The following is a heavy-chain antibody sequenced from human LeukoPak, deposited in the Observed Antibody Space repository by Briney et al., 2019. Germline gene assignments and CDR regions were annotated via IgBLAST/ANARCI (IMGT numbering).Heavy chain of an antibody. CDR3: ARDRPAPSSWYRGDAFDI. D-gene: IGHD6-13*01. V-gene: IGHV1-69*05. CDR1: GGTFSSYA. J-gene: IGHJ3*02. Sequence: GASVKVSCKASGGTFSSYAISWVRQAPGQGLEWMGGIIPIFGTANYAQKFQGRVTITTDESTSTAYMELSSLRSEDTAVYYCARDRPAPSSWYRGDAFDIWGQGTMVTVSS. CDR2: IIPIFGTA.